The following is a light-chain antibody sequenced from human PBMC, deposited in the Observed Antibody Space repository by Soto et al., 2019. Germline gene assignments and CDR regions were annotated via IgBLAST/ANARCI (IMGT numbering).Light chain of an antibody. Sequence: DVQMTQTPSSLSASMGDSVIITCRASQSITTLLNWYQKKPGKAPNLLIYAASSLGGGVPSRFSGAGSGTEFSLTIRSLQPEDFATYYCLQHNSYPRTFGQGTNVDI. V-gene: IGKV1-39*01. J-gene: IGKJ1*01. CDR3: LQHNSYPRT. CDR1: QSITTL. CDR2: AAS.